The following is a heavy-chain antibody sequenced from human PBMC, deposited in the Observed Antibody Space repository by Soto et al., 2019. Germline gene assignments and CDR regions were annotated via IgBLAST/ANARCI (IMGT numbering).Heavy chain of an antibody. CDR1: GYTFTSYG. CDR3: ARGGPYDFWSGYTGGGVY. V-gene: IGHV1-18*01. D-gene: IGHD3-3*01. Sequence: ASVKVSCKASGYTFTSYGISWVRQAPGQGLEWMGWISAYNGNTNYAQKLQGRVTMTTDTSTSTAYMELRSLRSDDTAVYYCARGGPYDFWSGYTGGGVYWGQGTLVTVSS. J-gene: IGHJ4*02. CDR2: ISAYNGNT.